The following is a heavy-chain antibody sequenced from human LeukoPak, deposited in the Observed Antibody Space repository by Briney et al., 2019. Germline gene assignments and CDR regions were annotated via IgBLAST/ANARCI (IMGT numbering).Heavy chain of an antibody. CDR3: ARNRDYYDSSGLFDY. Sequence: ASVKVSCKASGYTFTSYYMHWVRQAPGQGLEWMGWINPNSGGTNYAQKFQGWVTMTRDTSISTAYMELSRLRSDDTAVYYCARNRDYYDSSGLFDYWGQGTLVTVSS. V-gene: IGHV1-2*04. D-gene: IGHD3-22*01. CDR2: INPNSGGT. J-gene: IGHJ4*02. CDR1: GYTFTSYY.